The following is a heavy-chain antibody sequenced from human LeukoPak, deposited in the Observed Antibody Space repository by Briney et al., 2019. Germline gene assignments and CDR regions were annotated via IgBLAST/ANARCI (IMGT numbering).Heavy chain of an antibody. Sequence: SETLSLTCTVSGGSISGYYWSWIRQPPGKGLEWIGEINHSGSTNYNPSLKSRVTISVDTSKNQFSLKLSSVTAADTAVYYCARGPTGYSSSWYGYWGQGTLVTVSS. CDR3: ARGPTGYSSSWYGY. J-gene: IGHJ4*02. CDR1: GGSISGYY. CDR2: INHSGST. V-gene: IGHV4-34*01. D-gene: IGHD6-13*01.